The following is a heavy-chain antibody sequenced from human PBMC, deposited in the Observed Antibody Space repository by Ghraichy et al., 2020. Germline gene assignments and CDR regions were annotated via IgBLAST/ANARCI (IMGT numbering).Heavy chain of an antibody. V-gene: IGHV4-34*01. Sequence: SETLSLTCAVYGGSFSGYYWSWIRQPPGKGLEWIGEINHSGSTNYNPSLKSRVTISVDTSKNQFSLKLSSVTAADTAVYYCARGHREAAAGIGDETDYWGQGTLVTVSS. CDR3: ARGHREAAAGIGDETDY. CDR2: INHSGST. CDR1: GGSFSGYY. D-gene: IGHD6-13*01. J-gene: IGHJ4*02.